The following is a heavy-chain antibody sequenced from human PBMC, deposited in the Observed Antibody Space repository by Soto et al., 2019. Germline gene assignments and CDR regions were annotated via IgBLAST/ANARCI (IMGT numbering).Heavy chain of an antibody. J-gene: IGHJ4*02. CDR3: AKHTRDLLWFGPIKYYFDY. V-gene: IGHV3-23*01. CDR2: ISGSGGST. CDR1: GFTFSSYA. D-gene: IGHD3-10*01. Sequence: VGSLRLSCAASGFTFSSYAMSCVRQAPGKGLEWVSAISGSGGSTYYADSVKGRFTISRDNSKNTLYLQMNSLRAEDTAVYYCAKHTRDLLWFGPIKYYFDYWGQGTLVTVSS.